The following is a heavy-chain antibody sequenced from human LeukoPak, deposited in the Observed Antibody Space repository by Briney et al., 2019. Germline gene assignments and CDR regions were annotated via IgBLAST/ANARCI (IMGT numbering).Heavy chain of an antibody. CDR2: ISGSGGNT. V-gene: IGHV3-23*01. D-gene: IGHD3-3*01. CDR1: GFTFSSYA. J-gene: IGHJ5*02. Sequence: GGSLRLSCAASGFTFSSYAMSWVRQAPGKGLEWVSAISGSGGNTYYADSVKGRFTISRDNSKNALYLQMNSLRAEDTAVYYCAKGYYDFWSGYSELDPWGQGTLVTVSS. CDR3: AKGYYDFWSGYSELDP.